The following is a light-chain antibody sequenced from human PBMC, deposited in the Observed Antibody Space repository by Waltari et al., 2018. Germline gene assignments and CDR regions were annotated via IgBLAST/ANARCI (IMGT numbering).Light chain of an antibody. CDR1: QSVRSN. J-gene: IGKJ4*01. Sequence: DIEMTQSPATLSVSPGERAPLPCRARQSVRSNLAWYQQRPAEAPRLLMYGAATRDRGVPPRFSGSGSGTEFTLTISSLQSEDFAVYYCQQYNDWPSFGGGTKVEIK. CDR2: GAA. V-gene: IGKV3-15*01. CDR3: QQYNDWPS.